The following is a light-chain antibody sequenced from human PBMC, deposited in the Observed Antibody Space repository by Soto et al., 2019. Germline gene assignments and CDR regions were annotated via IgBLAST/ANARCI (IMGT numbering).Light chain of an antibody. J-gene: IGKJ5*01. CDR2: DAS. CDR1: ESVSRN. Sequence: VLRPQSHATLSVSPVSISTPSCMASESVSRNLAWYQQKPGQAHRLLIYDASTRATGIPDRFSGSGSGTEFTLTISSMQSEDFAVYLCKQYHYWPITCGKGTQLEIK. V-gene: IGKV3-15*01. CDR3: KQYHYWPIT.